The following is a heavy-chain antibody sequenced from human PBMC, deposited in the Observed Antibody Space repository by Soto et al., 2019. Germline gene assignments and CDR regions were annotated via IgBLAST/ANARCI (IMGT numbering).Heavy chain of an antibody. V-gene: IGHV3-23*01. J-gene: IGHJ6*02. CDR1: GFTFSTYA. Sequence: EVQLLESGGGLVQPGGSLRLSCAASGFTFSTYAMNWVRQAPGNGLEWVSAISGSGGRIHYADSVKGRFTISRDNSKNTLYLQMNSLRDEDTAVYHCVKGYWKVDVWGQGTTVTVSS. CDR3: VKGYWKVDV. CDR2: ISGSGGRI. D-gene: IGHD1-1*01.